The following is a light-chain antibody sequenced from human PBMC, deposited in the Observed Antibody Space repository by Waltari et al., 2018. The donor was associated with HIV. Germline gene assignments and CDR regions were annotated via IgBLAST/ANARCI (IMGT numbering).Light chain of an antibody. V-gene: IGLV2-14*03. Sequence: AVTQPASVSGLPGPSTTISCTGHDTDFRLYNFVSWYQQHSGKPPRLILYDADSRASGVSDRFSGSMSGNTASLTISGLRAEDEGHYYCASFTGDNTVMFGGGTEVTVL. CDR3: ASFTGDNTVM. CDR1: DTDFRLYNF. J-gene: IGLJ3*02. CDR2: DAD.